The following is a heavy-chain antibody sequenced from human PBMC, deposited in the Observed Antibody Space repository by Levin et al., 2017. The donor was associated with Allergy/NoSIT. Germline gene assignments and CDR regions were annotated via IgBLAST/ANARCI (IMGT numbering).Heavy chain of an antibody. V-gene: IGHV1-69*06. J-gene: IGHJ4*02. Sequence: SVKVSCKASGGTFSSYAISWVRQAPGQGLEWMGGIIPIFGTANYAQKFQGRVTITADKSTSTAYMELSSLRSEDTAGYYCATSRRERPYDGADRTDFDYWGQGTLVTVSS. CDR2: IIPIFGTA. CDR1: GGTFSSYA. CDR3: ATSRRERPYDGADRTDFDY. D-gene: IGHD3-10*01.